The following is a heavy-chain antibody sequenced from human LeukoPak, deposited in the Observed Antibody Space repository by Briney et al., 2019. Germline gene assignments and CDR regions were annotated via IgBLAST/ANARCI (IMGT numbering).Heavy chain of an antibody. CDR1: GGSFSAYY. Sequence: TSETLSLTCAVYGGSFSAYYWRWIRQPPGKGLEWIGEIYHSGRTKYNPSLKTRVTITVHTPKKQFSLAMRSVTAADTAVYYCARRRSGYDSGTTVGYYYGMDVWGQGTTVTVSS. V-gene: IGHV4-34*01. CDR3: ARRRSGYDSGTTVGYYYGMDV. J-gene: IGHJ6*02. CDR2: IYHSGRT. D-gene: IGHD5-12*01.